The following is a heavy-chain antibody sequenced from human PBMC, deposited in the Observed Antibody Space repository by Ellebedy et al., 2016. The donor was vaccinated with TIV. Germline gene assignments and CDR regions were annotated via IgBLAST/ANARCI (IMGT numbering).Heavy chain of an antibody. V-gene: IGHV3-11*05. D-gene: IGHD6-19*01. Sequence: GGSLRLXCAASAFTFSDYYMSWIRQAPGKGLEWVSYISSDSSYTNYADSVKGRFTISRDNAKNSLYLQMNSLRADDTAVYYCARGSGGWYTYWGQGTLVTVSS. CDR3: ARGSGGWYTY. J-gene: IGHJ4*02. CDR2: ISSDSSYT. CDR1: AFTFSDYY.